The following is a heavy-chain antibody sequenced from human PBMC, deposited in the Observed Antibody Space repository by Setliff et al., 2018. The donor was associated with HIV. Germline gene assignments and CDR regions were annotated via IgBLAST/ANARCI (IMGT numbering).Heavy chain of an antibody. J-gene: IGHJ6*03. D-gene: IGHD1-26*01. CDR3: SRLVVGFSGTSAYMNV. V-gene: IGHV3-7*03. CDR2: INEDGDNT. CDR1: RFSFSTFW. Sequence: PGGSLRLSCATSRFSFSTFWMTWVRQAPGKGLEWIANINEDGDNTDYADSVKGRFTVSRDNAKNSLYLQMNSLGAEDTALYYCSRLVVGFSGTSAYMNVWGRGTTVTVSS.